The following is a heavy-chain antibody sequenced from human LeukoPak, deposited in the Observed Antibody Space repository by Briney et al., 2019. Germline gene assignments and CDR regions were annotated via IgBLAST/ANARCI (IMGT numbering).Heavy chain of an antibody. CDR1: GYRFTSYW. CDR2: IYPGDSDT. J-gene: IGHJ3*02. D-gene: IGHD3-22*01. V-gene: IGHV5-51*01. CDR3: ARQDDSSGYYRSDDAFDI. Sequence: GESLKISCKGSGYRFTSYWIGWVRRMPGKGLEWMGIIYPGDSDTRYSPSFQGQVTISADKSISTAYLQWSSLKASDTAMYYCARQDDSSGYYRSDDAFDIWGQGTMVTVSS.